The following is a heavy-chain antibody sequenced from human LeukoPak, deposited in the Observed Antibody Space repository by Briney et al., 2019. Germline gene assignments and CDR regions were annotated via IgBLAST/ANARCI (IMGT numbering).Heavy chain of an antibody. D-gene: IGHD6-19*01. Sequence: SETLSLTCAVYGGSFSGYYWSWIRQPPGKGLEWIGEINHSGSTNYNPSLKSRVTISVDTSKNQFSLKLSSVTAADTAVYYCAREGSSGWYDPFDYWGQGTLVTVSS. CDR1: GGSFSGYY. CDR2: INHSGST. CDR3: AREGSSGWYDPFDY. J-gene: IGHJ4*02. V-gene: IGHV4-34*01.